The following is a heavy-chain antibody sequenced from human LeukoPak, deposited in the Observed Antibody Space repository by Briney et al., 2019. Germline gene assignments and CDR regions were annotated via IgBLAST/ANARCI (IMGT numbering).Heavy chain of an antibody. CDR3: ARVGRVIAAAGTRPWFDP. J-gene: IGHJ5*02. V-gene: IGHV1-2*02. D-gene: IGHD6-13*01. CDR1: GYTFTGYY. CDR2: INPNSGGT. Sequence: ASVTVSCKASGYTFTGYYMHWVRQAPGQGLEWMGWINPNSGGTNYAQRFQGRVTMTRDTSISTAYMELSRLRSDDTAVYYCARVGRVIAAAGTRPWFDPWGQGTLVTVSS.